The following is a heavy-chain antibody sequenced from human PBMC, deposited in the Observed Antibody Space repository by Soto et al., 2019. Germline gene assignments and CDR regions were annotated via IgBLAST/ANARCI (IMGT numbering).Heavy chain of an antibody. CDR2: IYYSGST. Sequence: PSETLSLTCTVSGGSISSYYWSWIRQPPGKGLEWIGYIYYSGSTNYNPSLKSRVTISVDTSKNQFSLKLSSVTAADTAVYYCARGPVLWFGESDFWGQGTLVTGSS. V-gene: IGHV4-59*12. CDR1: GGSISSYY. D-gene: IGHD3-10*01. CDR3: ARGPVLWFGESDF. J-gene: IGHJ4*02.